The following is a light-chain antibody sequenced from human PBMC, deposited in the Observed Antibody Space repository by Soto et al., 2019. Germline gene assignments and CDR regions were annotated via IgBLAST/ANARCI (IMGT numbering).Light chain of an antibody. CDR2: GAS. CDR1: QSVSSSY. CDR3: QQPGSSGYV. J-gene: IGKJ2*01. V-gene: IGKV3-20*01. Sequence: EIVLTQSPGTLSLSPGERATLSCRASQSVSSSYLAWYQQKPGQAPRLLIYGASSRDTVIPDRFSGSGSGTDFTLTISRMEPEDFAVYYCQQPGSSGYVFGEGTKLEIK.